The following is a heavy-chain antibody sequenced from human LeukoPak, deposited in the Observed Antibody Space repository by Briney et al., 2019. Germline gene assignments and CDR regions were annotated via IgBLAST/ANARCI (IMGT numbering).Heavy chain of an antibody. D-gene: IGHD4-17*01. V-gene: IGHV4-31*11. Sequence: SGTLSLTCAVSGGSISSGGYYWSWIRQHPGKGLEWIGYIYYSGSTYYNPSLKSRVTISVDTSKNQFSLRLSSVTAADTAVYYCARGTATVTTMLYYFDYWGQGTLVTVSS. CDR2: IYYSGST. CDR1: GGSISSGGYY. J-gene: IGHJ4*02. CDR3: ARGTATVTTMLYYFDY.